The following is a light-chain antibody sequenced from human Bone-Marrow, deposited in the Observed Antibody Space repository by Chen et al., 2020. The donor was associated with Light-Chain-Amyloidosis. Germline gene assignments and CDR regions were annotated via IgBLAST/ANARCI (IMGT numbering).Light chain of an antibody. CDR1: SSDVGGDNH. J-gene: IGLJ1*01. Sequence: QSALTQPASVSGSPGQSITIACTGTSSDVGGDNHVSWYQQHPDKPPKLMIYEVTNRPSWFPDRLSGSKSDNPASLTIAGLQTEDEADYFCSSYTIANTLVFGSGTRVTVL. CDR3: SSYTIANTLV. CDR2: EVT. V-gene: IGLV2-14*01.